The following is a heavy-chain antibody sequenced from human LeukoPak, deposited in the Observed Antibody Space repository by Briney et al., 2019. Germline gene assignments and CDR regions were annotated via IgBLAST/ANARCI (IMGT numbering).Heavy chain of an antibody. CDR3: ARDLTMVRGVPDY. V-gene: IGHV1-18*04. J-gene: IGHJ4*02. CDR1: GYTFTGYY. CDR2: ISAYNGNT. D-gene: IGHD3-10*01. Sequence: ASVKVSCKASGYTFTGYYMHWVRQAPGQGLEWMGWISAYNGNTNYAQKLQGRVTMTTDTSTSTAYMELRSLRSDDTAVYYCARDLTMVRGVPDYWGQGTLVTVSS.